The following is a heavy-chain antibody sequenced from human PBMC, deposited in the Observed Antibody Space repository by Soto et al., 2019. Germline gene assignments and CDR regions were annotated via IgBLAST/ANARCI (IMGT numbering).Heavy chain of an antibody. CDR1: GGSISSSSYY. CDR3: ARAIGTMIVVVITSQSWFDP. CDR2: IYYSGST. J-gene: IGHJ5*02. D-gene: IGHD3-22*01. V-gene: IGHV4-39*01. Sequence: PSETLSLTXTVSGGSISSSSYYWGWIRQPPGKGLEWIGSIYYSGSTYYNPSLKSRVTISVDTSKNQFSLKLSSVTAADTAVYYCARAIGTMIVVVITSQSWFDPWGQGTLVTVSS.